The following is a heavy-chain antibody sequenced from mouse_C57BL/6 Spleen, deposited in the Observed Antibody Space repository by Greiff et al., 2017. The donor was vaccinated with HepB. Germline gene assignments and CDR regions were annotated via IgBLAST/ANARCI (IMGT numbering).Heavy chain of an antibody. D-gene: IGHD1-1*01. CDR3: ARLNYGSSQLNYAMDY. CDR2: IHPNSGST. Sequence: QVQLQQPGAELVKPGASVKLSCKASGYTFTSYWMHWVKQRPGQGLEWIGMIHPNSGSTNYNEKFKSKATLTVDKSSSTAYMQLSSLTSEDSAVYYCARLNYGSSQLNYAMDYWGQGTSVTVSS. CDR1: GYTFTSYW. V-gene: IGHV1-64*01. J-gene: IGHJ4*01.